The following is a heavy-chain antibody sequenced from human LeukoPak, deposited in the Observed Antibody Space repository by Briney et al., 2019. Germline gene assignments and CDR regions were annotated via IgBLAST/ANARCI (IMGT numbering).Heavy chain of an antibody. Sequence: GGSLRLSCAASGFTFSSYAMSWVRQAPGKGLEWVSAISGSGASAYYADSVKGRFTISRDNSKNTVYLQMNSLRVEDTAVYYCAKDGVYGPGCCYYFDYWGQGTLVTVSS. J-gene: IGHJ4*02. CDR3: AKDGVYGPGCCYYFDY. CDR1: GFTFSSYA. CDR2: ISGSGASA. V-gene: IGHV3-23*01. D-gene: IGHD3-10*01.